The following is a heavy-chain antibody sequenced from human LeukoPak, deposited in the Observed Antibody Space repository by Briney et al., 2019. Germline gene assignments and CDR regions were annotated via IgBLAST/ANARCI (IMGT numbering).Heavy chain of an antibody. V-gene: IGHV3-30*02. Sequence: GGSLRLSCAASGFTFSNFDMHWVRQAPGKGLEWVAFIGYDGSNQHYADSVRGRFTISRDNSENTLYLQMNSLRAEDTAVYYCAKGLGYYFDYWGQGTLVTVSS. CDR1: GFTFSNFD. J-gene: IGHJ4*02. D-gene: IGHD3-16*01. CDR2: IGYDGSNQ. CDR3: AKGLGYYFDY.